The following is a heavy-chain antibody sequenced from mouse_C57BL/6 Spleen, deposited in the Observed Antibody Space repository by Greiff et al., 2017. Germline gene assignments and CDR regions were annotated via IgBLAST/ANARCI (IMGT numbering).Heavy chain of an antibody. CDR2: IYPGDGDT. J-gene: IGHJ3*01. D-gene: IGHD2-3*01. V-gene: IGHV1-80*01. CDR3: AREEGWLPFAY. CDR1: GYAFSSSW. Sequence: QVQLQQSGAELVKPGASVKISCKASGYAFSSSWMNWVKQRPGKGLEWIGQIYPGDGDTNYNGKFKGKATLTADKSSSTAYMQLSSLTSEDSAVYFCAREEGWLPFAYWGQGTLVTVSA.